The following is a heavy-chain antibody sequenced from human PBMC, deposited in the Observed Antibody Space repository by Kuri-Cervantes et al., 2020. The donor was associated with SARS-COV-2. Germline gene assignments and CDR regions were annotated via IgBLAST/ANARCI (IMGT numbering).Heavy chain of an antibody. V-gene: IGHV1-24*01. J-gene: IGHJ4*02. CDR2: FDPEDGET. CDR1: GYTLTELS. CDR3: AASSGYYYY. D-gene: IGHD3-22*01. Sequence: ASVKVSCKVSGYTLTELSMHWVRQAPGKGLEWMGGFDPEDGETIYAQKFQGRVTITADKSTSTAYMELSSLRSEDTAVYYCAASSGYYYYWGQGTLVTVSS.